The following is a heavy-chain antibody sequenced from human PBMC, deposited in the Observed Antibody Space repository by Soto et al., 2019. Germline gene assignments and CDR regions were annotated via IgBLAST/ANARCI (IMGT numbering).Heavy chain of an antibody. J-gene: IGHJ4*02. D-gene: IGHD3-3*01. V-gene: IGHV3-49*03. Sequence: EVQLVESGGGLVQPGRSLRLSCTASGFTFGDYAMSWFRQAPGKGLEWVGFIRSKAYGGTTEYAASVKGRFTISRDDSKSIAYLQMNSLKTEDTAVYYCTRDLAYETIFGVVIPLLFDYWGQGTLVTVSS. CDR3: TRDLAYETIFGVVIPLLFDY. CDR2: IRSKAYGGTT. CDR1: GFTFGDYA.